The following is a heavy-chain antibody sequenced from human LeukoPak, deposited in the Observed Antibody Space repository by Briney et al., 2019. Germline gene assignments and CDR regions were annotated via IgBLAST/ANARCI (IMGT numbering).Heavy chain of an antibody. D-gene: IGHD1-1*01. Sequence: GGSLRLSCAASGFTFSSYAMSWVRQAPVKGLEWVSVISGSGGSTYYRDSVKGRFTISRDNSKNTLYLQMNSLRAEDTAVYYCAKDGTTTITFDYWGQGTLVTVSS. V-gene: IGHV3-23*01. CDR3: AKDGTTTITFDY. CDR2: ISGSGGST. J-gene: IGHJ4*02. CDR1: GFTFSSYA.